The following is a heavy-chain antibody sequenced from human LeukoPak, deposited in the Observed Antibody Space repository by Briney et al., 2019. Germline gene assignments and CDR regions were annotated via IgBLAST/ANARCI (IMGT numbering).Heavy chain of an antibody. CDR1: GLTFSSHS. J-gene: IGHJ4*02. CDR2: ISSSSSTI. Sequence: GGSLRLSCAASGLTFSSHSMNWVRQAPGKGLEWVSYISSSSSTIYYADSVKGRFTISRDNAKNSLYLQMNSLRAEDTAVYYCAVLRFLEWLSPFDYWGQGTLVTVSS. V-gene: IGHV3-48*01. CDR3: AVLRFLEWLSPFDY. D-gene: IGHD3-3*01.